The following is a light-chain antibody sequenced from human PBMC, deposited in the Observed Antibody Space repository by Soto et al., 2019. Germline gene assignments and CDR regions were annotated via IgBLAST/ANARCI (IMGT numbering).Light chain of an antibody. CDR1: QSISSY. CDR2: AAS. CDR3: QQSYSTPLT. J-gene: IGKJ1*01. V-gene: IGKV1-39*01. Sequence: DIQMTQSPSSLSASVGDRVTITCRASQSISSYLNWYQQKPGKAPNLLIYAASSLQTGVPSRFSGSGSGTDFTLTISSLQPEDFASYYCQQSYSTPLTFGHGTKVEIK.